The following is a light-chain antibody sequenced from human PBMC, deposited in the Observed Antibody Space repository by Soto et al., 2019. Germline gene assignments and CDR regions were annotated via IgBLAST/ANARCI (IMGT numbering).Light chain of an antibody. CDR2: GAS. J-gene: IGKJ5*01. Sequence: GARATLSCSARQNVRKNLAWYQQKPGQAPRLLIYGASTRATGIPARFSGDGSGTEFTLTIDSLQSEDFVVYYCLQYDGWPLTFGQGTRLEI. CDR3: LQYDGWPLT. V-gene: IGKV3-15*01. CDR1: QNVRKN.